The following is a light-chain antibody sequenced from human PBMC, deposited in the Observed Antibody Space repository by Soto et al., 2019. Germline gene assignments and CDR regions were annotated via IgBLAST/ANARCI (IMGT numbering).Light chain of an antibody. CDR3: QQRADWPIT. J-gene: IGKJ5*01. CDR1: QSVSNDY. CDR2: SVS. V-gene: IGKV3D-20*02. Sequence: EIGLSQSPGTLSLSPGERATLSCRASQSVSNDYLAWFQQKPGQTPRLLIYSVSSRATGIPDRFSGSGSGTDFTLTISSLEPDDFAVYYCQQRADWPITFGQGTRLEIK.